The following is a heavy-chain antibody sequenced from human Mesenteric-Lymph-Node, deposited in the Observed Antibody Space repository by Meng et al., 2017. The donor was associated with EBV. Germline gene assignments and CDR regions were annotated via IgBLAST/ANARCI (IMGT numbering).Heavy chain of an antibody. CDR3: ARVLVRGVMPSVSRFDP. J-gene: IGHJ5*01. D-gene: IGHD3-10*01. CDR2: TYYNGNT. V-gene: IGHV4-39*07. CDR1: CGSISRRDYY. Sequence: QLRPEEAGQGLVKPSEPLSLTCTASCGSISRRDYYGGWIRQPPGKGPEWVGTTYYNGNTYYNPSLKSRVTISIDTSKNQFSLKVNSMTAADTAVYYCARVLVRGVMPSVSRFDPWGQGTLVTVSS.